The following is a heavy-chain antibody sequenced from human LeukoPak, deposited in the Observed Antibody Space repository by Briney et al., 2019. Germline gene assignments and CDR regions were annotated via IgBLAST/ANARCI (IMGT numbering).Heavy chain of an antibody. CDR1: GGSISSYY. J-gene: IGHJ4*02. Sequence: PSETLSLTCTVSGGSISSYYWSWIRQPPGKGLEWIGYIYYSGSTNYNPSLKSRVTISVDTSKNQFSLKLSSVTAADTAVYYCARDGATGSLCYWGQGTLVTVSS. D-gene: IGHD1-14*01. V-gene: IGHV4-59*01. CDR3: ARDGATGSLCY. CDR2: IYYSGST.